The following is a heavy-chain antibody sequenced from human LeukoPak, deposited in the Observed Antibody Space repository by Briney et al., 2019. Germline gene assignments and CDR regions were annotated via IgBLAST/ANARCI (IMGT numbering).Heavy chain of an antibody. J-gene: IGHJ4*02. CDR3: VRDIFGGNIDS. CDR1: GYTFTTYY. Sequence: ASVKVSCTASGYTFTTYYIQWVRQAPGHGLEWMGWINPNNGDSKYAQKFQGRVSMTRDTSITTAFMELSRLTSDDTAIYYCVRDIFGGNIDSWGQGTLVAVSS. V-gene: IGHV1-2*02. CDR2: INPNNGDS. D-gene: IGHD4-23*01.